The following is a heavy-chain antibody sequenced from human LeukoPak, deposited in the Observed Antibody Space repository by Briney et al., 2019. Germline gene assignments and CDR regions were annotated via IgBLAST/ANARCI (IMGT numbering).Heavy chain of an antibody. CDR2: IYYSGST. V-gene: IGHV4-30-4*01. J-gene: IGHJ4*02. CDR1: GCAISTGDFY. Sequence: SETLSLTCTVSGCAISTGDFYWSWIRQPPGKGLEWIGYIYYSGSTYYNPSLRSRVTISLHTSVNQFSLQLSSVTAADTAVYYCGRTLGYCTGGTCDHSLAYWGQGTLVTVSS. D-gene: IGHD2-8*02. CDR3: GRTLGYCTGGTCDHSLAY.